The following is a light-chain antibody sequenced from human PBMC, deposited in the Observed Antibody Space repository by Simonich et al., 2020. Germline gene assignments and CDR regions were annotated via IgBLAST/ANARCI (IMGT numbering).Light chain of an antibody. CDR1: SGSVSTSYS. V-gene: IGLV8-61*01. J-gene: IGLJ3*02. Sequence: QTVVTQEPSFSVSPGGTVTLTCGLSSGSVSTSYSPSWYQQTPGHAPRTLIYSTNTRSSGGPDRFSGSILGNKAALTITGAQADDESDYYCVLYMGSGIWVFGGGTKLTVL. CDR3: VLYMGSGIWV. CDR2: STN.